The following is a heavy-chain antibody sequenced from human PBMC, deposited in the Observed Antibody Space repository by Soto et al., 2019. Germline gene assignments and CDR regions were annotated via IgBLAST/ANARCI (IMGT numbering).Heavy chain of an antibody. D-gene: IGHD6-19*01. CDR1: GFFFSSYT. V-gene: IGHV3-23*01. Sequence: EVQLLVSGGGLVQPGGSLRLSCVGSGFFFSSYTMTWVRQAPGKGLEWVSSFSATSENTYYADSVRGRFTISRDNSKNTLFLQMNSLTAEDTAMYYCAKARDQQWVRLPFDYWGQGILVIVSS. J-gene: IGHJ4*02. CDR3: AKARDQQWVRLPFDY. CDR2: FSATSENT.